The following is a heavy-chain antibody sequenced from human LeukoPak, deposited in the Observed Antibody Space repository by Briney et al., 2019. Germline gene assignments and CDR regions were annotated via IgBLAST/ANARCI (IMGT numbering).Heavy chain of an antibody. CDR2: IYPGDSDT. D-gene: IGHD1-26*01. CDR1: GYSFTSYW. CDR3: ARRSYRINWFDP. Sequence: GESLKISSKGSGYSFTSYWIGWVRQMPGKRLEWMGIIYPGDSDTRYSPSFQGQVTISADKSTSTAYLQWSSLKASDTAMYYCARRSYRINWFDPWGQGTLVTVS. V-gene: IGHV5-51*01. J-gene: IGHJ5*02.